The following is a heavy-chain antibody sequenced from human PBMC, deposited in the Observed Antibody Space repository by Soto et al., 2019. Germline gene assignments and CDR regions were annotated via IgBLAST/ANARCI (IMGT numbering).Heavy chain of an antibody. J-gene: IGHJ4*02. V-gene: IGHV3-9*01. CDR3: AKDMDYGSGSYYNGGFDY. D-gene: IGHD3-10*01. CDR1: GFTFDDYA. Sequence: DVQLVESGGGLVQPGRSLRLSCAASGFTFDDYAMHWVRQAPGKGLEWVSGISWNSGSIGYADSVKGRFTISRDNAKNSLYLQMNSLRAEDTALYYCAKDMDYGSGSYYNGGFDYWGQGTLVTVSS. CDR2: ISWNSGSI.